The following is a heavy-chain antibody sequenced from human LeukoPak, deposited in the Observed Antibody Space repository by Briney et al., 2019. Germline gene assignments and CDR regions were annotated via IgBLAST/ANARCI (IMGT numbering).Heavy chain of an antibody. J-gene: IGHJ5*02. CDR2: INSDGSST. D-gene: IGHD5-18*01. V-gene: IGHV3-74*01. Sequence: PGGSLRLSCAASGFAFSSYAMSWVRQAPGKGLEWVSGINSDGSSTSYADSVKGRFTISRDNAKNTLYLQMNSLRAEDTAVYYCARGYLWFDPWGQGTLVTVSS. CDR1: GFAFSSYA. CDR3: ARGYLWFDP.